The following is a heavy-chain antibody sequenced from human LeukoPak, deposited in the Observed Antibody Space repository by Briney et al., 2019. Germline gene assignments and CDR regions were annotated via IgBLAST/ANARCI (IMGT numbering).Heavy chain of an antibody. V-gene: IGHV4-59*08. CDR1: GGSIRSYY. CDR3: ARGSFSYGRFDY. D-gene: IGHD5-18*01. J-gene: IGHJ4*02. CDR2: IYYSGST. Sequence: SETLSLTCTVSGGSIRSYYWSWLRQPPGKGLEWIGYIYYSGSTKYNPSLKSRVTISVDTSKNQLSLKLSSVTAADTAVYYCARGSFSYGRFDYWGQGTLVTVSS.